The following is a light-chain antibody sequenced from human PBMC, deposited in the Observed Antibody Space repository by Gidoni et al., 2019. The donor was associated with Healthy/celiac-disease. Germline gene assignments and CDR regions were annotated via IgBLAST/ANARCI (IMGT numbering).Light chain of an antibody. V-gene: IGLV3-25*03. J-gene: IGLJ2*01. CDR2: KDR. CDR1: ALPKQY. CDR3: QSADSSGTYVV. Sequence: SYELTQPPSVSVSPGQKARITCSGDALPKQYAYWYQQKTGQAPVLVIYKDRKRPSGIPERFSGSSSGTTVTLTISGVQAEDEADYYCQSADSSGTYVVFGGGTKLTVL.